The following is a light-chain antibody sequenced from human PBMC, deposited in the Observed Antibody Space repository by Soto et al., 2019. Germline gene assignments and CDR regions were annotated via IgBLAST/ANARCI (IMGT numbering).Light chain of an antibody. CDR3: QQLNSYPT. CDR2: GAS. V-gene: IGKV1-9*01. J-gene: IGKJ4*01. Sequence: DIQLTQSPSFLSASVGDRVTITCRASQGISSSVAWYQQNPGKAPKLLIYGASTLQRGVPSRFSGSGSGTEFTLTISSLQPEDFATYYCQQLNSYPTFGGGSRVEIK. CDR1: QGISSS.